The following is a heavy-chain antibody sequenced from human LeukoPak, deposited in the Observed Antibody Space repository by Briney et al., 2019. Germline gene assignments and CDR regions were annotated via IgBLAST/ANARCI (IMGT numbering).Heavy chain of an antibody. CDR1: GFTFSSYG. CDR2: IWYDGSNK. J-gene: IGHJ3*02. Sequence: GRSLRLSCAASGFTFSSYGMHWVRQAPGKGLEWVAVIWYDGSNKYYADSVKGRFTISRDNSKNTLYLQMNSLRAEDTAVYYCAKFNNGPEWAFDIWGQGTMVTVSS. D-gene: IGHD3-3*01. V-gene: IGHV3-33*06. CDR3: AKFNNGPEWAFDI.